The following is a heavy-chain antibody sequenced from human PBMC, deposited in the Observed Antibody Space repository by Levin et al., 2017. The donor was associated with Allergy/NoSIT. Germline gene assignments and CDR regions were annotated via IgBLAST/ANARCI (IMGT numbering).Heavy chain of an antibody. CDR2: IGTAGDT. D-gene: IGHD3-10*01. V-gene: IGHV3-13*04. J-gene: IGHJ4*02. Sequence: GGSLRLSCAASGFTFSSYDMHWVRQATGKGLEWVSAIGTAGDTYYPGSVKGRFTISRENAKNSLYLQMNSLRAGDTAVYYCARGILWFGELLPYFDYWGQGTLVTVSS. CDR1: GFTFSSYD. CDR3: ARGILWFGELLPYFDY.